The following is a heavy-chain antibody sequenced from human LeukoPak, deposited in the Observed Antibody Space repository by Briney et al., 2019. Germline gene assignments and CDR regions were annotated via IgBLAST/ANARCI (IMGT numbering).Heavy chain of an antibody. V-gene: IGHV1-8*03. CDR1: GYTFTSYD. CDR2: MNPNSGNT. J-gene: IGHJ4*02. D-gene: IGHD6-6*01. CDR3: ARGSSSSWGGRDDY. Sequence: EASVKVSCKASGYTFTSYDINWVRQATGQGLEWMGWMNPNSGNTGYAQKFQGRVTITRDTSISTAYMELSSLRSEDTAVYYCARGSSSSWGGRDDYWGQGTLVTVSS.